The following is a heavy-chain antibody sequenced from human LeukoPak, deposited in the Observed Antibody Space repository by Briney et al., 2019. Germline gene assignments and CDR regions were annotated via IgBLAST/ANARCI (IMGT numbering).Heavy chain of an antibody. CDR2: ISYDGSNK. Sequence: GGSLRLSCAASGFTFSSYGMHWVRQAPGKGLEWVAVISYDGSNKYYADSVKGRFTISRDNSKNTLYLQMNSLRAEDTAVYYCAKPCYYGSGGGHFDYWGQGTLVTVSS. CDR3: AKPCYYGSGGGHFDY. J-gene: IGHJ4*02. CDR1: GFTFSSYG. D-gene: IGHD3-10*01. V-gene: IGHV3-30*18.